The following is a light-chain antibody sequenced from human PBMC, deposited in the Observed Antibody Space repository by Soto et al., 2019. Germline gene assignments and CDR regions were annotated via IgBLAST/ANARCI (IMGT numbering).Light chain of an antibody. Sequence: ELVLTQSPGTLSLSTGDRATLSCRSSQSAYSSYLSWYQQKPGQAPRLLIYGASNRATGIPDRFSGSGSWPDFTLTITRLEPEDFAVYYCQQYGTSPITFGQGTRLEVK. V-gene: IGKV3-20*01. CDR3: QQYGTSPIT. CDR2: GAS. CDR1: QSAYSSY. J-gene: IGKJ5*01.